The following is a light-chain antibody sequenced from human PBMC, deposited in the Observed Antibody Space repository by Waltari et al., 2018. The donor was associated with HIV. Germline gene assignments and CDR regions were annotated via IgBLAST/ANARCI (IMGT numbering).Light chain of an antibody. J-gene: IGLJ3*02. CDR1: SSDVGGYNY. CDR2: DVS. V-gene: IGLV2-11*01. CDR3: CSYAGTYTWV. Sequence: QSALTQPRSVSGSPGQSVTFSCTGTSSDVGGYNYVSWYQQHPTTAPKLTIYDVSKRPSGVPDRFSGSKSGNTASLTISGLQAEDEADYYCCSYAGTYTWVFGGGTKLTVL.